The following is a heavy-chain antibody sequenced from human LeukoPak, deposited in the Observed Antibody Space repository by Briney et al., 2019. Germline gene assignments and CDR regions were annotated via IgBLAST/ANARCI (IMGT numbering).Heavy chain of an antibody. V-gene: IGHV1-24*01. CDR3: ARDLGRDSDY. CDR2: FDPEDGET. J-gene: IGHJ4*02. D-gene: IGHD5-24*01. Sequence: ASVKVSCKVSGYTLTESSMHWVRQAPGKGLEWMGGFDPEDGETIYAQKFQGRVTMTRDTSTSTVYMELSSLRSEDTAVYYCARDLGRDSDYWGQGTLVTVSS. CDR1: GYTLTESS.